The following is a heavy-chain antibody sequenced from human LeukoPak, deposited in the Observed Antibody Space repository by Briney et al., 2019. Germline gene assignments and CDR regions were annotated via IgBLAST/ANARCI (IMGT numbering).Heavy chain of an antibody. J-gene: IGHJ5*02. CDR3: ARGPAVAGISLSWFDP. CDR2: MNPNSGNT. Sequence: GASVKVSCKASGYTFTSYDINWVRQATGQGLEWMGWMNPNSGNTGYAQKFQGRVTITMNTSISTAYMELSSLRSEDTAVYYCARGPAVAGISLSWFDPWGQGTLVTVSS. D-gene: IGHD6-19*01. CDR1: GYTFTSYD. V-gene: IGHV1-8*03.